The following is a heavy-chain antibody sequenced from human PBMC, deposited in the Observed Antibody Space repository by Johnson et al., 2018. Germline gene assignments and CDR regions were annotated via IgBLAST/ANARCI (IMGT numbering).Heavy chain of an antibody. CDR1: GGSISSYY. Sequence: QVQLQESGPGLVKPSETLSLTCTVSGGSISSYYWSWIRQPPGKGLEWIGYIYYSGSTNYNPSLKSRVTISVDTSKNQFSLNLSSVTAADTAVYYCARIYYSSGYQNYYYYYGMDVWGQGTTVTVSS. D-gene: IGHD3-22*01. CDR2: IYYSGST. J-gene: IGHJ6*02. V-gene: IGHV4-59*01. CDR3: ARIYYSSGYQNYYYYYGMDV.